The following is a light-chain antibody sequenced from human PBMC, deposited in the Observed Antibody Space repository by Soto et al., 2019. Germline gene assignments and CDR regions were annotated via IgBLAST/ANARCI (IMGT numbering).Light chain of an antibody. CDR3: QNFDNHPPYT. J-gene: IGKJ2*01. V-gene: IGKV1-33*01. Sequence: QLTHSPPSLAASVGDRVTMTCQASHDIDTSLNWYHQRPDKAPKLLIYQASKLDRGVPARFSGNGSGTDFSFTISSLQSEDIATYYCQNFDNHPPYTFGQGTKLEIK. CDR1: HDIDTS. CDR2: QAS.